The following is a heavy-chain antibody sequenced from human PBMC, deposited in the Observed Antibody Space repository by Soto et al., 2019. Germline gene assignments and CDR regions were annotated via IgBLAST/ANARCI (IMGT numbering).Heavy chain of an antibody. CDR3: ASDQSGAADF. D-gene: IGHD7-27*01. CDR1: GDSMSTYY. J-gene: IGHJ3*01. Sequence: SETLSLTCTVSGDSMSTYYWNWIRQSAEKGLEWIGRISATGTTTYIPSLKSRITLSVDTSKNEFSLNLKFVTAADTAVYFCASDQSGAADFWGPGTLVTVSS. CDR2: ISATGTT. V-gene: IGHV4-4*07.